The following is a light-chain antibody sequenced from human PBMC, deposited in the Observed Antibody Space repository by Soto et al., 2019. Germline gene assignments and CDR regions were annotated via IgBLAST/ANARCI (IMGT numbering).Light chain of an antibody. CDR1: RSISDT. CDR2: GAS. V-gene: IGKV3-15*01. J-gene: IGKJ1*01. Sequence: EIVMTQSPATLSVSPGGSATLSCRASRSISDTLAWYQQKPGQAPRLLIHGASTRAPGFPARFSGSGSGTDFTLTISSLQSEDFAVYYCQQYNNWPWTFGQGTKVDI. CDR3: QQYNNWPWT.